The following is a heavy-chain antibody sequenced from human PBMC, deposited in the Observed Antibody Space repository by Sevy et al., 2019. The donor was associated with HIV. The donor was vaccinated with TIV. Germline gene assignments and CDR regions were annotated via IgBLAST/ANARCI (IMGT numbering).Heavy chain of an antibody. CDR3: ARADYDFWSGYYTGPFGAFDI. CDR1: GFTVSSNY. V-gene: IGHV3-53*01. D-gene: IGHD3-3*01. J-gene: IGHJ3*02. Sequence: GGSLRLSCAASGFTVSSNYMSWVRQAPGKGLEWVSVIYSGGSTYYEDSVKGRFTITRDNSKNTMYLQMNSLRAEDTAVYYCARADYDFWSGYYTGPFGAFDIWGQGTMVTVSS. CDR2: IYSGGST.